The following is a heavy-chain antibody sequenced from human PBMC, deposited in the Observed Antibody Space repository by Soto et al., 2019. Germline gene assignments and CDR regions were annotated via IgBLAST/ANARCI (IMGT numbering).Heavy chain of an antibody. J-gene: IGHJ5*01. CDR2: IYPDDSDT. CDR3: ARRPGQVDS. D-gene: IGHD3-10*01. CDR1: GYNFTTYW. V-gene: IGHV5-51*01. Sequence: LGESLKISCKGSGYNFTTYWIAWVRQMPGKGLEWMGIIYPDDSDTRYSPSFQGQVTISADKSINTAYLQWSSLKASETAMYYCARRPGQVDSWGQGTLVNVSS.